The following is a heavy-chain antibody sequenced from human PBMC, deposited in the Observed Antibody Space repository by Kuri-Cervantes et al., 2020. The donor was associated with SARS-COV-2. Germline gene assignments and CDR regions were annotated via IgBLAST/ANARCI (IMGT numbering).Heavy chain of an antibody. CDR2: IYHGGTT. CDR1: GYSLSSGYY. J-gene: IGHJ2*01. V-gene: IGHV4-38-2*02. CDR3: ARDLKYWYFDL. Sequence: SETLSLTCGVSGYSLSSGYYWGWIRQPPGRGLEWIGSIYHGGTTYYNPSLKSRVTISVDTSKNQFSLKLSSVTAADTAVYYCARDLKYWYFDLWGRGTLVTVSS.